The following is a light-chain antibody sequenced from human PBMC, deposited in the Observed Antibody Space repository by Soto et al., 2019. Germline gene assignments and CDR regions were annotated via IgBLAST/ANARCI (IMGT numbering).Light chain of an antibody. CDR1: QGISSY. J-gene: IGKJ1*01. CDR2: AAS. CDR3: QQLNSYPRT. V-gene: IGKV1-9*01. Sequence: DIQLTQSPSFLSASVGDRVTITCRASQGISSYLAWYQQKPGKAPKLLIYAASTLQSGIPSRFSGSGSGTDFTLTISSLQPEDFATYSCQQLNSYPRTFGQGTKVEIK.